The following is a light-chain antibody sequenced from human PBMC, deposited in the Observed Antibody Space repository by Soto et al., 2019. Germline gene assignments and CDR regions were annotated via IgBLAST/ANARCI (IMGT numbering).Light chain of an antibody. J-gene: IGLJ1*01. CDR1: SSDVGAYNY. V-gene: IGLV2-14*03. CDR3: SSYTSSSTPYV. CDR2: DVS. Sequence: QSALTQPASVSGSPGQSITISCTGTSSDVGAYNYVSWYQQHPGKAPKLMTYDVSNRPSGVSNRFSGSKSGNTASLTISGLQTEDEADYDCSSYTSSSTPYVFGTGTKLTVL.